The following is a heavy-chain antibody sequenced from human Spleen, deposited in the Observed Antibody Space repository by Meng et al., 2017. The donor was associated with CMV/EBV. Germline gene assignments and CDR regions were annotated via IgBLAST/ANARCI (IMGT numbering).Heavy chain of an antibody. CDR3: ARYDHLLLNDY. CDR2: ISYDGSNK. J-gene: IGHJ4*02. CDR1: GFFFNRYT. V-gene: IGHV3-30-3*01. Sequence: GESLKISCAASGFFFNRYTMHWVRQAPGKGLEWVALISYDGSNKQYADSVKGRFTISRDNSKNTLYLQLTSLRAEDTAVFYCARYDHLLLNDYWGQGTLVTVSS. D-gene: IGHD3-10*01.